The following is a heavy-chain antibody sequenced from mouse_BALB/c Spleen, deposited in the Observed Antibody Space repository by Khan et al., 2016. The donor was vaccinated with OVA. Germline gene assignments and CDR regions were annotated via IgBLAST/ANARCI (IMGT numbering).Heavy chain of an antibody. V-gene: IGHV1-77*01. D-gene: IGHD1-2*01. J-gene: IGHJ3*01. CDR2: ISPGSGDT. CDR1: GYTFTDYY. Sequence: QVRLQQSGAELARPGASVKLSCKASGYTFTDYYINWVKQRTGQGLEWIGEISPGSGDTYYNEKFKGKATLTADKSSTTAYMQLSSLTSEASAVYFWARRNYFGYTVAYWGQGTLVTVSA. CDR3: ARRNYFGYTVAY.